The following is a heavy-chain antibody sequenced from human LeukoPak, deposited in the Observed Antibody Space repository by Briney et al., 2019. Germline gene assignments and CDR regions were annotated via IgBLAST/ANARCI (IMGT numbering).Heavy chain of an antibody. D-gene: IGHD2-15*01. V-gene: IGHV4-59*08. CDR2: IYYSGST. J-gene: IGHJ4*02. CDR1: GGSISSYY. Sequence: SEALSLTCTVSGGSISSYYWSWIRQPPGKGLEWIGYIYYSGSTNYNPSLKSRVTISVDTSKNQFSLKLSSVTAADTAVYYCARSPRASYSSGGSCYFDYWAQGTLVTVSS. CDR3: ARSPRASYSSGGSCYFDY.